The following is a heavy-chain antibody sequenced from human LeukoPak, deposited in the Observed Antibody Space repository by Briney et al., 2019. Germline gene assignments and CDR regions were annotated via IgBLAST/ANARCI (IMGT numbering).Heavy chain of an antibody. CDR2: IYKGDT. J-gene: IGHJ4*02. CDR3: AKSGGYGLIDY. V-gene: IGHV4-59*01. D-gene: IGHD1-26*01. CDR1: GDSISSYY. Sequence: ASETLSLTCAVSGDSISSYYWSWIRQPPGKGLEWIGYIYKGDTNYNPSLKSRVTISVDTSKNQFSLKLNSVTAADTALYYCAKSGGYGLIDYWGQGTLVTVSS.